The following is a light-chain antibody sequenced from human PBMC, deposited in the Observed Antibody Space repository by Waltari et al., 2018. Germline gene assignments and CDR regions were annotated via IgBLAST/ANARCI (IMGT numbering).Light chain of an antibody. CDR2: LGS. CDR3: MQGLYTPRT. J-gene: IGKJ1*01. Sequence: DIVMTQSPLSLPVTPGEPASTSCRSSQSLLHSTGYNYLDWSLQKPGQSPQLLIYLGSNRASGVPDRFSGSGSGTDFTLEISTVEAEDVGVYYCMQGLYTPRTFGQGTKVEIK. CDR1: QSLLHSTGYNY. V-gene: IGKV2-28*01.